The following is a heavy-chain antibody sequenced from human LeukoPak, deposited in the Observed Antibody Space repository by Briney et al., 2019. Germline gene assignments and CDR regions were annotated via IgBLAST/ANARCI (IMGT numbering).Heavy chain of an antibody. D-gene: IGHD6-25*01. V-gene: IGHV4-59*01. CDR1: GGSISSYY. CDR3: AAAGYYYYYMDV. J-gene: IGHJ6*03. Sequence: SETLSLTCTVSGGSISSYYWSWIRQPPGKGLEWFGYIYDSGTTNYNPSLKSRVTISVDTSKNQFSLKLSSVTAADTAVYYCAAAGYYYYYMDVWGKGTTVTISS. CDR2: IYDSGTT.